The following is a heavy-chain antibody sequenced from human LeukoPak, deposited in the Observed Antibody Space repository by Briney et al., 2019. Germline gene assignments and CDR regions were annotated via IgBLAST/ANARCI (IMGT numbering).Heavy chain of an antibody. CDR3: ARAYSSSSWFDY. D-gene: IGHD6-6*01. Sequence: SETLSLTCTVSGGSISSSSYYWSWIRQPPGKGLEWIGYIYYSGSTNYNPSLKSRVTISVDTSKNQFSLKLSSVTAADTAVYYCARAYSSSSWFDYWGQGTLVTVSS. CDR1: GGSISSSSYY. J-gene: IGHJ4*02. CDR2: IYYSGST. V-gene: IGHV4-61*01.